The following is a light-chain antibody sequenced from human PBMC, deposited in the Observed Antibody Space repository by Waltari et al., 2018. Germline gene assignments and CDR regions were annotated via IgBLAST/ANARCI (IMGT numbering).Light chain of an antibody. CDR1: QNLRST. J-gene: IGKJ1*01. CDR2: GTS. CDR3: QQYDYWPWT. Sequence: EIVLTQSPATLSLSPGESATLSCRASQNLRSTFAWFQQKPGQPPRLLIYGTSTRAAGIPARFSGNGSGTDFSLTISSLQPEDFATYYCQQYDYWPWTFGQGTRVE. V-gene: IGKV3D-15*01.